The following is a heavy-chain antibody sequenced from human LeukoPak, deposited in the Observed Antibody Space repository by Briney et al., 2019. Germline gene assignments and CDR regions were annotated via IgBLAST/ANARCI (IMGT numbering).Heavy chain of an antibody. J-gene: IGHJ4*02. CDR2: IRYDEGVT. D-gene: IGHD3-10*01. CDR3: ARDLYASGSF. CDR1: GFTFSSYW. Sequence: PGGSLRLSCAASGFTFSSYWMHWVRQAPGKGLVWVSRIRYDEGVTNYADSVKGRFTISRDNGKNTLYLQMNSLRAEDTAVYYCARDLYASGSFWGQGTLVTVSS. V-gene: IGHV3-74*01.